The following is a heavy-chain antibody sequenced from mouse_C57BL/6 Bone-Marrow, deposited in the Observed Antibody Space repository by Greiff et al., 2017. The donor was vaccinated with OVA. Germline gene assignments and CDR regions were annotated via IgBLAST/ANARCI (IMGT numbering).Heavy chain of an antibody. J-gene: IGHJ4*01. CDR2: ISGGGGYT. D-gene: IGHD2-13*01. CDR1: GFTFSSYT. Sequence: EVNLVESGGGLVKPGGSLKLSCAASGFTFSSYTMSWVRQTPEQRLEWVATISGGGGYTYYPDSVKGRFTISRDNAKNTLYLQMSSLRSEDTALYYCARHCDNDAMDYWGQGTSVTVSS. CDR3: ARHCDNDAMDY. V-gene: IGHV5-9*01.